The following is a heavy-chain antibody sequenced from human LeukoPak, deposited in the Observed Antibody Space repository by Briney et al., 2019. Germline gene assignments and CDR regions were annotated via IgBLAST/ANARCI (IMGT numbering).Heavy chain of an antibody. CDR2: IKPDGSQK. CDR3: ARSTYYNWNYVDF. J-gene: IGHJ4*02. CDR1: GFTFNNYW. D-gene: IGHD1-20*01. V-gene: IGHV3-7*01. Sequence: PGGSLRLSCVASGFTFNNYWMDWVRQAPGKGLEWVASIKPDGSQKDYVDSVKGRFTISRDNGKNSLYLQMNSLRAEDTAVYYCARSTYYNWNYVDFWGQGTLLTVSS.